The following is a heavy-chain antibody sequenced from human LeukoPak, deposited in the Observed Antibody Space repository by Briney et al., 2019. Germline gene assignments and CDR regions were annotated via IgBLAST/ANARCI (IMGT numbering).Heavy chain of an antibody. CDR1: GFTFDDYA. D-gene: IGHD2-2*02. CDR3: AKDITGYCSSTSCYTFDY. V-gene: IGHV3-9*01. Sequence: GRSLRLSCAASGFTFDDYAMHWVRQAPGKGLEWVSGISWNSGSIGYADSVKGRFTISRDNAKNSLYLQMNSLRAEDTALYYCAKDITGYCSSTSCYTFDYWGQGTLVTASS. CDR2: ISWNSGSI. J-gene: IGHJ4*02.